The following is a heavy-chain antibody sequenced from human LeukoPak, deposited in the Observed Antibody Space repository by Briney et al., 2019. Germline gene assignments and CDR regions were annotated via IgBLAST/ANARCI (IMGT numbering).Heavy chain of an antibody. Sequence: GGSLRLSCAASGFTVSSNYMSWVRQAPGKGLEWVAVIYSGGGTYHADSVKGRFTISGDISKNTLYLQMNSLRAEDTAVYFCAGGTVSPRYYFDYWGPGTLVTVSS. CDR3: AGGTVSPRYYFDY. V-gene: IGHV3-66*02. CDR2: IYSGGGT. D-gene: IGHD3-16*01. J-gene: IGHJ4*02. CDR1: GFTVSSNY.